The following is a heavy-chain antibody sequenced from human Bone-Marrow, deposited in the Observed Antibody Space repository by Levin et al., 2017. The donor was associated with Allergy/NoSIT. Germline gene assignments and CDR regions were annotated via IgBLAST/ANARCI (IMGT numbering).Heavy chain of an antibody. Sequence: ASVKVSCKASGYTFSTYALHWVRQAPGQRLQWLGWINTAKGNTIYSQNFQGRVIIIRDATASTSYMEQSSLIPEDSAIYYCARVKWDSSGYTAGFDPWGQGTLVTVSS. V-gene: IGHV1-3*04. D-gene: IGHD3-22*01. J-gene: IGHJ5*02. CDR3: ARVKWDSSGYTAGFDP. CDR1: GYTFSTYA. CDR2: INTAKGNT.